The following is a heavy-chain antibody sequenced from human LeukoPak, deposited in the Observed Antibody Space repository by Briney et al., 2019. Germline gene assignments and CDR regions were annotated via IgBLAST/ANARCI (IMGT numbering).Heavy chain of an antibody. Sequence: GASVKVSCKVSGYTLTELSMHWVRQAPGKGLEWMGGFDPEDGETIYAQKFQGRVTMTEDTSTDTAYMELSSLRSEDTAVYYCATEAAAGKAWPYYYYMDVWGKGTTVTVSS. J-gene: IGHJ6*03. CDR3: ATEAAAGKAWPYYYYMDV. CDR2: FDPEDGET. V-gene: IGHV1-24*01. D-gene: IGHD6-13*01. CDR1: GYTLTELS.